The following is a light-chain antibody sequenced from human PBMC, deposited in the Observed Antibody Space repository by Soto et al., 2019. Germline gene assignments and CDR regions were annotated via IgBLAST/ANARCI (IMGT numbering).Light chain of an antibody. CDR1: QGIRND. CDR3: LQDYNYSWT. J-gene: IGKJ1*01. Sequence: AIQMTQSPSSLSASVGDIVTITCRASQGIRNDLGWYQQKPGKAPKLLIYAASSLQSGVPSRFSGSGSGTDFTLTISSLQPEDFATYYCLQDYNYSWTFGQGTKVEIK. V-gene: IGKV1-6*01. CDR2: AAS.